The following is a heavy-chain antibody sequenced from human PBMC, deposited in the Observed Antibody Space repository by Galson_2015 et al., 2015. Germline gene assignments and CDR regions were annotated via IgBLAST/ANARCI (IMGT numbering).Heavy chain of an antibody. V-gene: IGHV1-58*01. Sequence: SVKVSCKASGFTFTSSDVQWVRQARGQRLEWIGWIVVGRGNTNYAQKFQERVTLTRDMSTSTAYMELSSLTSEDTAVYYCTAGSLSTYHYYYYMDVWGKGTTVTVSS. J-gene: IGHJ6*03. CDR1: GFTFTSSD. CDR2: IVVGRGNT. CDR3: TAGSLSTYHYYYYMDV. D-gene: IGHD2-2*01.